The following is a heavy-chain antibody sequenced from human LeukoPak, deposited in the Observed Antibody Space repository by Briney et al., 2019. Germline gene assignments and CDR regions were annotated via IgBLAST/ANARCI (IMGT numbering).Heavy chain of an antibody. CDR1: RYTFTSYA. CDR3: AKALQYGIAARPDGGMDV. J-gene: IGHJ6*02. V-gene: IGHV1-3*01. CDR2: INAGNGNT. D-gene: IGHD6-6*01. Sequence: GASVKVSCKASRYTFTSYAMHWVRQAPGQRLEWMGWINAGNGNTKYSQKFQGRVTITRDTSASTAYMELSSLRSEDTAVYYCAKALQYGIAARPDGGMDVWGQGTTVTVSS.